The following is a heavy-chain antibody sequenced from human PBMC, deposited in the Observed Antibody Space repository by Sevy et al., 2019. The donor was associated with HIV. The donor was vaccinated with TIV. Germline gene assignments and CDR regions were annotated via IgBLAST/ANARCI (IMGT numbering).Heavy chain of an antibody. CDR2: FFFTGST. V-gene: IGHV4-39*01. J-gene: IGHJ4*02. D-gene: IGHD3-10*01. Sequence: SETLSLTCTVSGVSISSSSYDWGWIRQPPGKGLEWIASFFFTGSTYYNPSLKSRVTISVDTSNNQFSLKLNSVTAADTALYYCARQGGLVDRAFEYWGQGTLVTVSS. CDR3: ARQGGLVDRAFEY. CDR1: GVSISSSSYD.